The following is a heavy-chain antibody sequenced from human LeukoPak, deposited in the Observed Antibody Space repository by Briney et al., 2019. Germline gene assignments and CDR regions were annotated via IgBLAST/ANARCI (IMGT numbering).Heavy chain of an antibody. J-gene: IGHJ4*02. V-gene: IGHV4-59*01. D-gene: IGHD6-13*01. CDR1: GGSISSYY. CDR2: IYYSGST. CDR3: ARVTGYMVEDYFDY. Sequence: SETLSFTCTVSGGSISSYYWSWIRQPPGKGLEWIGYIYYSGSTNYNPSLKSRVTISVDTSKNQFSLRLSSVTAADTAVYYCARVTGYMVEDYFDYWGQGTLVTVSS.